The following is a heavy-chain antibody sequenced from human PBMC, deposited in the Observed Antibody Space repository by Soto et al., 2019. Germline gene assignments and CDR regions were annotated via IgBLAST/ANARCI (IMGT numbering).Heavy chain of an antibody. CDR2: IYYSGST. CDR3: ARLGGYSASEFDY. Sequence: PSETLSLTCTVSGGSISSSSYYWGWIRQPPGKGLEWIGSIYYSGSTYYNPSLKSRVTISVDTSKNQFSLKLSSVTAADTAVYYGARLGGYSASEFDYWGQRTLVTVSS. D-gene: IGHD5-12*01. J-gene: IGHJ4*02. CDR1: GGSISSSSYY. V-gene: IGHV4-39*01.